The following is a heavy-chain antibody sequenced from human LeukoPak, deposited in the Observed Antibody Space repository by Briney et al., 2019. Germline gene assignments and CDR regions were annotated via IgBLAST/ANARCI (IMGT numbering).Heavy chain of an antibody. D-gene: IGHD6-13*01. Sequence: GGSLRLSCAASGFTFSNYGMHWVRQAPGKGLEWVAVIWYDGSYKSYADSVKGRFTNSRDNSKNTLFLQMNSLRADDTAVYYCARDTLIAAPKTGTVTRIGWFDPWGQGTLVTVSS. CDR2: IWYDGSYK. CDR3: ARDTLIAAPKTGTVTRIGWFDP. J-gene: IGHJ5*02. CDR1: GFTFSNYG. V-gene: IGHV3-33*01.